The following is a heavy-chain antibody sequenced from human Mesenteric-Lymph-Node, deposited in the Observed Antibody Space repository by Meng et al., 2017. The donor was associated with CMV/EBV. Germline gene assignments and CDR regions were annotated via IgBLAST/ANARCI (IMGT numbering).Heavy chain of an antibody. Sequence: CTASGDTFSNYVINWVHQAPGQGLEWMGGVVPIFGTPNYAQKFQDRVTITADESTNTAYMELSSLRSDDTAVYYCATHYDILTGSGAGWGQGTLVTVSS. D-gene: IGHD3-9*01. CDR3: ATHYDILTGSGAG. CDR1: GDTFSNYV. V-gene: IGHV1-69*01. CDR2: VVPIFGTP. J-gene: IGHJ4*02.